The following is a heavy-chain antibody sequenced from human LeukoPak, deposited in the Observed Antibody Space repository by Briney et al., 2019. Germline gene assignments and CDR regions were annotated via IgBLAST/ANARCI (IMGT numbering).Heavy chain of an antibody. D-gene: IGHD6-19*01. CDR1: GGTFRSYG. CDR3: ARVAVAGTEWFDP. V-gene: IGHV1-2*02. Sequence: ASVKVSCKASGGTFRSYGLNWVRQAPGQGLEWMGWINPNSGGTNYAQKFQGRVTMTRDTSISTAYMELSRLRSDDTAVYYCARVAVAGTEWFDPWGQGTLVTVSS. J-gene: IGHJ5*02. CDR2: INPNSGGT.